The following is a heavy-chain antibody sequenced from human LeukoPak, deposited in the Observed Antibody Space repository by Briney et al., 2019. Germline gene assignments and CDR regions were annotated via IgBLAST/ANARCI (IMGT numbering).Heavy chain of an antibody. D-gene: IGHD4-11*01. CDR1: GGTFSSYA. CDR2: IIPIFGTA. CDR3: ASLTTSFPSYYFDY. Sequence: ASVKVSCKASGGTFSSYAISWVRQAPGQGLEWMGGIIPIFGTANYAQKFQGRVTITADKSTSTAYMELSSLRSEDTAVYYCASLTTSFPSYYFDYWGQGTLVTVSS. V-gene: IGHV1-69*06. J-gene: IGHJ4*02.